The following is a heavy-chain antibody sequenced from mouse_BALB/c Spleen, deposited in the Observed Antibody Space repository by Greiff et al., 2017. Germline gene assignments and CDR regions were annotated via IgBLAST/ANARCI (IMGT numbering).Heavy chain of an antibody. V-gene: IGHV4-1*02. CDR2: INPDSSTI. Sequence: EVKLLESGGGLVQPGGSLKLSCAASGFDFSRYWMSWVRQAPGKGLEWIGEINPDSSTINYTPSLKDKFIISRDNAKNTLYLQMSKVRSEDTALYYCARVLYYDYDPYYAMDYWGQGTSVTVSS. CDR3: ARVLYYDYDPYYAMDY. D-gene: IGHD2-4*01. J-gene: IGHJ4*01. CDR1: GFDFSRYW.